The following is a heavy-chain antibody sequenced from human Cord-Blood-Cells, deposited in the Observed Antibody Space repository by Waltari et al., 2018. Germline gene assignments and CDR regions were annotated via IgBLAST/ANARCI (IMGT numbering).Heavy chain of an antibody. J-gene: IGHJ3*02. CDR2: IYPGDSDT. D-gene: IGHD6-13*01. CDR3: ARQRWTGIAAVLGDAFDI. V-gene: IGHV5-51*01. Sequence: EVQLVQSGAEVKKPGESLKISCKGSGYSFTSYWIGWVRQMPGKGLEWMGIIYPGDSDTRYSPSFQGQVTISADKSISTAYLQWSSLKASDTAMYYCARQRWTGIAAVLGDAFDIWGQGTMVTVSS. CDR1: GYSFTSYW.